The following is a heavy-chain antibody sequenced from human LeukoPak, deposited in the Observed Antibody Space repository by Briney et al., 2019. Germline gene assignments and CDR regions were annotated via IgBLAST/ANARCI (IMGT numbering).Heavy chain of an antibody. CDR2: IYYSGST. CDR3: ARHHGFGEYFDF. J-gene: IGHJ4*02. D-gene: IGHD3-10*01. V-gene: IGHV4-39*07. CDR1: GGSISSSSYY. Sequence: SETLSLTCTVSGGSISSSSYYSGWIRQPPGKGLEWIGSIYYSGSTYYNPSLKSRVTISVDTSKNQFSLKLSSVTAADTAVYYCARHHGFGEYFDFWGQGTLVTVSS.